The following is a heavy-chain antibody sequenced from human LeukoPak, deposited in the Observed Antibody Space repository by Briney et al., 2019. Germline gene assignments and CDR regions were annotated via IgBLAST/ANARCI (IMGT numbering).Heavy chain of an antibody. V-gene: IGHV1-46*01. CDR3: ARVLGNNEPRGHRQYNWNYVLPLS. Sequence: ASVKVSCKASGYTFTSYYMHWVRQAPGQGLEWMGIINPSGGSTSYAQKFQGRVTMTRDMSTSTVYMELSSLRSEDTAVYYCARVLGNNEPRGHRQYNWNYVLPLSWGQGTLVTVSS. CDR2: INPSGGST. CDR1: GYTFTSYY. D-gene: IGHD1-7*01. J-gene: IGHJ4*02.